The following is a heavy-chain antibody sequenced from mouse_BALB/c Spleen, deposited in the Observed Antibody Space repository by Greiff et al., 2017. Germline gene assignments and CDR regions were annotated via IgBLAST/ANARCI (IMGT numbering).Heavy chain of an antibody. Sequence: QVTLKESGPGLVAPSQSLSITCTVSGFSLTGYGVNWVRQPPGKGLEWLGMIWGDGSTDYNSALKSRLSISKDNSKSQVFLKMNSLQTDDTARYYCARAYGYDGGPYDMDYWGQGTSVTVSS. J-gene: IGHJ4*01. CDR2: IWGDGST. V-gene: IGHV2-6-7*01. CDR1: GFSLTGYG. CDR3: ARAYGYDGGPYDMDY. D-gene: IGHD2-2*01.